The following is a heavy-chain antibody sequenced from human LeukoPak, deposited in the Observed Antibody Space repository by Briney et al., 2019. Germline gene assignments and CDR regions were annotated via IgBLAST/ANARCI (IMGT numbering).Heavy chain of an antibody. CDR1: GYSISSGYY. CDR3: ARARGVQLWLSGFDY. V-gene: IGHV4-38-2*02. Sequence: SETLSLTCTVSGYSISSGYYWGWIRQPPGKGLEWIGTIYHSGSTYYNPSLNSRVTISVDTSKNQFSLKLSSVTAADTAVYYCARARGVQLWLSGFDYWGQGTLVTVSS. D-gene: IGHD5-18*01. CDR2: IYHSGST. J-gene: IGHJ4*02.